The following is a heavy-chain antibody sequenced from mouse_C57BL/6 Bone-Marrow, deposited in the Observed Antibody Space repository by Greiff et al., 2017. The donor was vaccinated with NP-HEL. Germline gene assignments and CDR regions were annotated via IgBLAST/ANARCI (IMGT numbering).Heavy chain of an antibody. J-gene: IGHJ1*03. CDR3: TQGYGSSYVRYFDD. CDR1: GYTFTDYD. D-gene: IGHD1-1*01. Sequence: VQLQQSGAELVRPGASVTLSCKASGYTFTDYDMHWVKQTPVHGLEWIGAIDPDTGGTAYNQKFKGKAILTADKSSSTAYMELRSLTSEDSAVYYCTQGYGSSYVRYFDDWGTGTTVTVSS. V-gene: IGHV1-15*01. CDR2: IDPDTGGT.